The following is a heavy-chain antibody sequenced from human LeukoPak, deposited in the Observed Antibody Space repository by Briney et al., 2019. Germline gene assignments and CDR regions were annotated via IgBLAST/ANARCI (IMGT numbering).Heavy chain of an antibody. CDR2: ISWNSGSI. CDR1: GFTFDDYA. Sequence: PGRSLRLSCAASGFTFDDYAMHWVRQAPGKGLEWVSGISWNSGSIGYADSVKGRFTISRDNAKNTLFLQMNSLRAEDTAVYYCARSVYYYYYMDVWGKGTTVTISS. V-gene: IGHV3-9*01. CDR3: ARSVYYYYYMDV. J-gene: IGHJ6*03.